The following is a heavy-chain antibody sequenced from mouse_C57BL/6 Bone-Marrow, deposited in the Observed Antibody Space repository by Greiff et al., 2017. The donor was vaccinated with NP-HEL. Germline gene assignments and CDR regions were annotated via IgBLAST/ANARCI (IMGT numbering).Heavy chain of an antibody. J-gene: IGHJ2*01. CDR2: IDPSDSYT. CDR1: GYTFTSYW. D-gene: IGHD2-2*01. Sequence: QVQLKQPGAELVMPGASVKLSCKASGYTFTSYWMHWVKQRPGQGLEWIGEIDPSDSYTNYTQKFKGKSTLTVDKSSSTAYMQLSSLTSEDSAVYYCARLGGYPYYFDYWGQGTTLTVSS. CDR3: ARLGGYPYYFDY. V-gene: IGHV1-69*01.